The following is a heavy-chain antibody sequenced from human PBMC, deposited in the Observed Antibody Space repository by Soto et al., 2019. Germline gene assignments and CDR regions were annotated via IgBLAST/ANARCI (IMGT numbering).Heavy chain of an antibody. CDR2: ISYDGSNK. V-gene: IGHV3-30*18. CDR3: AKDTLDGEDSSSFDY. Sequence: GGSLRLSCAASGFTFSSYGMHWVRQAPGKGLEWVAVISYDGSNKYYADSVKGRFTISRDNSKNTLYLQMNSLRAEDTAVYYCAKDTLDGEDSSSFDYWGQGTLVTVSS. D-gene: IGHD6-6*01. J-gene: IGHJ4*02. CDR1: GFTFSSYG.